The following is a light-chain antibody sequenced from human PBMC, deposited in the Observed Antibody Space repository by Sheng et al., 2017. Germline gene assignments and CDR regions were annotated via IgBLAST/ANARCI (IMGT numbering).Light chain of an antibody. J-gene: IGKJ1*01. V-gene: IGKV4-1*01. Sequence: DIVMTQSPDSLAASLGERATINCKSNQTIKNSLSWYQQKPGLPPTLLIYWASSRESGVPGRFRGSGSGTDFTLTISSLQAEDVALYYCQQYYSSPWTFGPRD. CDR1: QTIKNS. CDR2: WAS. CDR3: QQYYSSPWT.